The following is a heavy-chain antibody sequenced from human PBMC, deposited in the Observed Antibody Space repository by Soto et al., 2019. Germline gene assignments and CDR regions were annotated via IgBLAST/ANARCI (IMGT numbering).Heavy chain of an antibody. J-gene: IGHJ4*02. CDR3: ARAPRLGIXSSCWYYSDY. Sequence: SVTLSLTCAGWGGSISSTNWWSWVGQPPGKGLEWIGEIDHSGSTNYNPSLKSRVTISVDKSRNQFSLKLSSVTAADTAVYYCARAPRLGIXSSCWYYSDYWGQG. CDR1: GGSISSTNW. D-gene: IGHD6-19*01. V-gene: IGHV4-4*02. CDR2: IDHSGST.